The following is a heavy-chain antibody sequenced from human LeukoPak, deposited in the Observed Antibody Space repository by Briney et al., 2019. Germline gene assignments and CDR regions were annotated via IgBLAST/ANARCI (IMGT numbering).Heavy chain of an antibody. Sequence: GASVKVSCKASGYTFTGYYMHWVRQAPGQGLEWMGWINPNSGGTNYAQKFQGRVTMTRDTSISTAYMELSRLRSDDTAVHYCARARRAHYYYGMDVWGQGTTVTVSS. V-gene: IGHV1-2*02. CDR1: GYTFTGYY. CDR3: ARARRAHYYYGMDV. J-gene: IGHJ6*02. CDR2: INPNSGGT.